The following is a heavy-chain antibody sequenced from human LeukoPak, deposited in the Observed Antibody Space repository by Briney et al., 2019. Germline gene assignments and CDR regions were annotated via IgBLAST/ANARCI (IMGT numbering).Heavy chain of an antibody. CDR2: ISRSGGNT. V-gene: IGHV3-64*01. D-gene: IGHD4/OR15-4a*01. CDR3: ARRAGAYSHPYDY. J-gene: IGHJ4*02. CDR1: GFTISRSS. Sequence: GGSLRLSCAASGFTISRSSMHWVRQAPGKGLEFVSAISRSGGNTYYANSVKGRFTISRDTSKNTLYLQVGSLRVEDMAVYYCARRAGAYSHPYDYWGQGTLVTVSS.